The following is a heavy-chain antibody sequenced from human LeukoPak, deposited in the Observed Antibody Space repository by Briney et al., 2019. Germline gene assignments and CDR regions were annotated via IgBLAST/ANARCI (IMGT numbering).Heavy chain of an antibody. CDR2: IYYSGST. CDR1: GRSIDNHY. Sequence: PSETLSLTCSVSGRSIDNHYWTWIRRPPGKGLEWIGDIYYSGSTTYNPSLKSRVTISVDTSKNQFSLKLSSVTPADTAAYYCARDLGYFGSGSYLGWFDPWGQGTLVTVSS. J-gene: IGHJ5*02. V-gene: IGHV4-59*11. D-gene: IGHD3-10*01. CDR3: ARDLGYFGSGSYLGWFDP.